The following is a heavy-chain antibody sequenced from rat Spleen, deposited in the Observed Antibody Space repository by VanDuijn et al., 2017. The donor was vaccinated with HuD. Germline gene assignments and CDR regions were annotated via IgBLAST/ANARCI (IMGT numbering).Heavy chain of an antibody. D-gene: IGHD1-11*01. CDR2: ITYSGGI. V-gene: IGHV3-1*01. Sequence: EVQLQESGPGLVKPSQSLSLTCSVSGYDITNNYWGWIRKFPGNKMEWMGFITYSGGISYNPSLQSRISITRDISKNQFFLQLNSVTTEDTATYYCAKTTVTYYYVMDAWGQGASVTVSS. J-gene: IGHJ4*01. CDR1: GYDITNNY. CDR3: AKTTVTYYYVMDA.